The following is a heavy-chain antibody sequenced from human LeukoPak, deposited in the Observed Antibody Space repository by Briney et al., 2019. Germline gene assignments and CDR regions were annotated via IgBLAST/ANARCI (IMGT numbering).Heavy chain of an antibody. Sequence: GGSLRLSCAASGFTFSSYWLHWVRHAPGKGLVWVSRIDNDGSDTIYADSVKGRFTISRDNAMSTLYLQMSSLKAEDTAVYYSARGGYHHGFDIWGQGTMVTVSS. D-gene: IGHD2-15*01. V-gene: IGHV3-74*01. CDR2: IDNDGSDT. CDR3: ARGGYHHGFDI. J-gene: IGHJ3*02. CDR1: GFTFSSYW.